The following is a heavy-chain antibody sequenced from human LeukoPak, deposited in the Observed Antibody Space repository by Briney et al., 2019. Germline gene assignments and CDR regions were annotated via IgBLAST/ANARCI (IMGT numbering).Heavy chain of an antibody. Sequence: GGSLRLSCAASGFSFSSYWLSWVRQAPGKGLEWVANIKSNGRETYYEDSVRGRFTISRDNTKNSLYLQTNSLRVEDTAVYYCTCDLDRSDGLWGQGTMVSVSS. CDR2: IKSNGRET. CDR1: GFSFSSYW. D-gene: IGHD2-8*01. CDR3: TCDLDRSDGL. J-gene: IGHJ3*01. V-gene: IGHV3-7*01.